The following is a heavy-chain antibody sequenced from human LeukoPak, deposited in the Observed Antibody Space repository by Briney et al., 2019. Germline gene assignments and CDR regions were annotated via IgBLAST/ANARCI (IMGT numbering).Heavy chain of an antibody. CDR2: MSGSGDGT. J-gene: IGHJ4*02. V-gene: IGHV3-23*01. CDR1: GFTFSSNY. D-gene: IGHD3-10*01. Sequence: GGSLRLSCAAFGFTFSSNYMSWVRRAQGKGLEWVSTMSGSGDGTYYADSVKGRFTISRDNSKNTLFLQMSSLSADDTALYYCAKGRLQEGTVFRGVITPVDYWGQGTLVTVTS. CDR3: AKGRLQEGTVFRGVITPVDY.